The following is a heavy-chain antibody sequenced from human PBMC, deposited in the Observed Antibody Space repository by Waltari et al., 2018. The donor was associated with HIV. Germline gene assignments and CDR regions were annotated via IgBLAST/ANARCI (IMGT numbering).Heavy chain of an antibody. D-gene: IGHD2-2*02. V-gene: IGHV1-2*06. CDR1: GYTFTGYY. J-gene: IGHJ4*02. CDR3: ARDLELLGSDIVVVPAAILPQFYFDS. Sequence: QVQLVQSGAEMQKPGASVKVSCKTSGYTFTGYYLHWVRQAHGQGPEWMGRINPNRGVEDDAQKFQGRVTMTRDTSIGTDFMELSRLRSDDTAVYYCARDLELLGSDIVVVPAAILPQFYFDSWGQGTLVSVSS. CDR2: INPNRGVE.